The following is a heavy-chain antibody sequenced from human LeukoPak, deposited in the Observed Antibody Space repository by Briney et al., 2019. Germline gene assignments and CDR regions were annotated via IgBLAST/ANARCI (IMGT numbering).Heavy chain of an antibody. CDR2: IKSKTDGGTT. CDR3: TTDEFPAAYYDFWSGYYPHTPLDY. CDR1: GFTFSNAW. D-gene: IGHD3-3*01. J-gene: IGHJ4*02. V-gene: IGHV3-15*01. Sequence: GGSLRLSCAASGFTFSNAWMSWVRQAPGKGLEWVGRIKSKTDGGTTDYAAPVKGRFTISRDDSKNTLYLQMNSLKTEDTAVYYCTTDEFPAAYYDFWSGYYPHTPLDYWGQGTLITASS.